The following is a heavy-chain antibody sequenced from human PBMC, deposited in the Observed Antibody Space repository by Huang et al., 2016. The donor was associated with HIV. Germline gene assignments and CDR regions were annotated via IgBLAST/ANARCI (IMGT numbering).Heavy chain of an antibody. J-gene: IGHJ4*02. V-gene: IGHV1-8*01. Sequence: QVQLVQSGPEVKKPGASVKVSCQTSGYIFSNYDLNWVRQAPGQGLQWMGWLNPNRGKTAYGQNFQRRVTLTRSISTGAAYMVLYSLTSQDTAVYYCARLTSGWYQDYWGQGTLVTVSS. CDR2: LNPNRGKT. CDR1: GYIFSNYD. CDR3: ARLTSGWYQDY. D-gene: IGHD6-19*01.